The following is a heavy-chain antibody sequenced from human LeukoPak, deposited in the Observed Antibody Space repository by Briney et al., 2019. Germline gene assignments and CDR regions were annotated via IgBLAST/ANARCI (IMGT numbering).Heavy chain of an antibody. D-gene: IGHD6-13*01. J-gene: IGHJ5*02. CDR1: GYTFTSYA. Sequence: ASVTVSCTASGYTFTSYAMHWVRQAPGQRLEWMGWINAGNGNTKYSQKFQGRVTITRDTSASTAYMELSSLRSEDTAVYYCAKAHSSSWYSPWGQGTLVTVSS. CDR2: INAGNGNT. CDR3: AKAHSSSWYSP. V-gene: IGHV1-3*01.